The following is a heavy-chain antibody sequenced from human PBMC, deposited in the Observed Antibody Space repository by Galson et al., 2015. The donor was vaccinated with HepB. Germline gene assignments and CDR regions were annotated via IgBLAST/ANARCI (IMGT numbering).Heavy chain of an antibody. Sequence: SVKVSCKASGYTFTSYDINWVRQATGQGLEWMGWMNPNSGNTGYAQKFQGRVTMTRNTSISTAHMELSSLRSEDTAVYYCARATTTIFGVVIRRLIDYWGQGTLVTVSS. J-gene: IGHJ4*02. CDR3: ARATTTIFGVVIRRLIDY. D-gene: IGHD3-3*01. V-gene: IGHV1-8*01. CDR2: MNPNSGNT. CDR1: GYTFTSYD.